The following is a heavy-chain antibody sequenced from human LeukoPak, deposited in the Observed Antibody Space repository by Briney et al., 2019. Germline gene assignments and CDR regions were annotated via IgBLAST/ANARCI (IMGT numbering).Heavy chain of an antibody. CDR2: ISYDGSNK. D-gene: IGHD3-10*01. J-gene: IGHJ4*02. CDR1: GFTFSSYG. Sequence: GRPLRLSCAASGFTFSSYGMHWVRQAPGKGLEWVAVISYDGSNKYYADSVKGRFTISRDNSKNTLYLQMNSLRAGDTAVYYCAKDRGYIWFGERNYFDYWGQGTLVTVSS. V-gene: IGHV3-30*18. CDR3: AKDRGYIWFGERNYFDY.